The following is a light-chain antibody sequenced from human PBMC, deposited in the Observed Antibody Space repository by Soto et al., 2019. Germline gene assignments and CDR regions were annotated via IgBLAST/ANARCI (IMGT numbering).Light chain of an antibody. CDR3: QQRGKWPLT. V-gene: IGKV3-11*01. Sequence: EIVLTQSPGTLSLSPGERATLSCRASQSVASNYLGWYQQKPGQAPRVLIFDTSNRAAGIPARFSGVGSGTDFTLTISSLEPEDFAVYYCQQRGKWPLTFGGGTKVDIK. J-gene: IGKJ4*01. CDR2: DTS. CDR1: QSVASNY.